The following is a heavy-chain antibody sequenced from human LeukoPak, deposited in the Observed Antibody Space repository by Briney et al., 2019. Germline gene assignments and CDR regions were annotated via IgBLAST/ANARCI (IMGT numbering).Heavy chain of an antibody. CDR2: INPNSGDT. CDR1: GYTFTGYY. J-gene: IGHJ6*02. V-gene: IGHV1-2*02. Sequence: ASVKVSCKASGYTFTGYYMHWVRQAPGQGLEWMGWINPNSGDTNYAQKFQGRVTMTRDTSISTAYMELSRLRSDDTAVYYCARDVCTIRWYGIAASYYYGMDVWGQGTTVTVSS. D-gene: IGHD6-13*01. CDR3: ARDVCTIRWYGIAASYYYGMDV.